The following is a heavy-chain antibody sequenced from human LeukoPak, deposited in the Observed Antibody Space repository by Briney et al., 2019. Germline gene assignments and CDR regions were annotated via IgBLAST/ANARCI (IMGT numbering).Heavy chain of an antibody. J-gene: IGHJ3*02. V-gene: IGHV4-38-2*02. CDR2: IYHSGST. D-gene: IGHD3-10*01. CDR3: ARVLGYGSGSYWTGDAFDI. CDR1: GYSISSGYY. Sequence: SETLSLTCTVSGYSISSGYYWGWIRQPPGKGLEWIGSIYHSGSTYYNPSLKSRVTISVDTSKNQFSLKLSSVTAADTAVYYCARVLGYGSGSYWTGDAFDIWGQGTMVTVSS.